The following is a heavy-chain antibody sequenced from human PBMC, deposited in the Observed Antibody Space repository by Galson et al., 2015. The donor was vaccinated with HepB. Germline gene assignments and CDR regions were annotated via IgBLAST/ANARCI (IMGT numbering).Heavy chain of an antibody. V-gene: IGHV3-7*03. CDR2: IKQDGSEK. CDR3: AKAEVAAAGTLGGFDP. D-gene: IGHD6-13*01. J-gene: IGHJ5*02. CDR1: GFTFSSYW. Sequence: SLRLSCAASGFTFSSYWMSWVRQAPGKGLEWVANIKQDGSEKYYVDSVKGRFTISRDNSKNTLYLQMNSLRAEDTAVYYCAKAEVAAAGTLGGFDPGGQGTLVTVSS.